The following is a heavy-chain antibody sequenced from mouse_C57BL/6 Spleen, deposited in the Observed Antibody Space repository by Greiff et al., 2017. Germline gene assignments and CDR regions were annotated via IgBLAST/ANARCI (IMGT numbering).Heavy chain of an antibody. Sequence: EVKLVESGGGLVKPGGSLKLSCAASGFTFSDYGMHWVRQAPEKGLEWVAYISSGSSTIYYADTVKGRFPISRDNAKNTLFLQMTSLRSEDTAMYYCATSYGSYYAMDYWGQGTSVTVSS. CDR1: GFTFSDYG. J-gene: IGHJ4*01. CDR2: ISSGSSTI. V-gene: IGHV5-17*01. CDR3: ATSYGSYYAMDY. D-gene: IGHD2-2*01.